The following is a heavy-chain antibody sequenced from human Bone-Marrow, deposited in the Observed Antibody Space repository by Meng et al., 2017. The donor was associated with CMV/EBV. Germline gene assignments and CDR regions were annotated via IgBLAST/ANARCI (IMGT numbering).Heavy chain of an antibody. CDR3: ARVSHSSSGWRGPFDY. D-gene: IGHD6-19*01. CDR1: GYTFTGYY. V-gene: IGHV1-2*02. J-gene: IGHJ4*02. CDR2: INPNSGGT. Sequence: ASVKVSCKASGYTFTGYYMHWVRQAPGQGLEWMGWINPNSGGTNYAQKFQGRVTMTRDTSISTAYMELSRLRSDDTAVYYCARVSHSSSGWRGPFDYWGQGTPVTVSS.